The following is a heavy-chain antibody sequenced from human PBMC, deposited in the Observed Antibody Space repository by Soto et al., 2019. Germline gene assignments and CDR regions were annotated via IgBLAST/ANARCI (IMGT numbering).Heavy chain of an antibody. D-gene: IGHD3-10*01. CDR1: GASITNSGYY. V-gene: IGHV4-39*01. CDR3: ARSGVVAAPRD. J-gene: IGHJ4*02. Sequence: SETLSLTCTVSGASITNSGYYWGWIRQPPGKGLEWIGSLYSSGSTFYNPSLKNRVTISVDTSKNQFSLKLSSVTAADTAVYYCARSGVVAAPRDWGQGTLVTVSS. CDR2: LYSSGST.